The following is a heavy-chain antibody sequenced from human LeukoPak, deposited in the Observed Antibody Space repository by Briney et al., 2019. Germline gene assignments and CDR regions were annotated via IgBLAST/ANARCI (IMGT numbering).Heavy chain of an antibody. J-gene: IGHJ6*03. CDR2: ISSSDSTI. Sequence: PGGSLRLSCAASGFTFSSYEMNWVRQAPGKGLEWFSYISSSDSTIYYADSVKGRFTISRDNAKNSLYLQMNSLRAEDTAVYYCARDMDYYGSGSCYSPYYMDVWGKGTTVTVSS. CDR3: ARDMDYYGSGSCYSPYYMDV. D-gene: IGHD3-10*01. V-gene: IGHV3-48*03. CDR1: GFTFSSYE.